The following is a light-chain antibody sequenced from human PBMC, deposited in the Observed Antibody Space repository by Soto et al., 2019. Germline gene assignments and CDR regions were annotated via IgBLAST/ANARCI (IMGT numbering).Light chain of an antibody. CDR2: KAS. V-gene: IGKV1-5*03. J-gene: IGKJ1*01. CDR3: QEYNSYWT. CDR1: QSISSW. Sequence: DIQMTQSPSSLSASVRDRVTITCRASQSISSWLAWYQQKPGKAPKLLIFKASSLESGVPSRFSGSGSGTDFTLTISSLQPDDFATYCCQEYNSYWTFGQGTKVDNK.